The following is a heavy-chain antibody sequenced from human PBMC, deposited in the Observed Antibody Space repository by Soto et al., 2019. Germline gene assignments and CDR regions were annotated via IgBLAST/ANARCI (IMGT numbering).Heavy chain of an antibody. CDR2: INPSGGTT. V-gene: IGHV1-46*01. CDR1: GYTFTSYY. J-gene: IGHJ4*02. CDR3: ARNPYYYDTSGYYY. Sequence: VASVKVSCKASGYTFTSYYLHWVRQAPGQGLGWMGIINPSGGTTNYAQKFQGRVTMTRDTSTTTVYMELSSLRFEDTAVYYCARNPYYYDTSGYYYWGQGTLVTVSS. D-gene: IGHD3-22*01.